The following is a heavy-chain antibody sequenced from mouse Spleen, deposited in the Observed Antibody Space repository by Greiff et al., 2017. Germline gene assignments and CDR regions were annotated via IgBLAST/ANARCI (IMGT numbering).Heavy chain of an antibody. J-gene: IGHJ4*01. Sequence: QVQLQQSGAELMKPGASVKISCKATGYTFSSYWIEWVKQRPGHGLEWIGEILPGSGSTNYNEKFKGKATFTADTSSNTAYMQLSSLTSEDSAVYYCARGDYYGSSLYYAMDYWGQGTSVTVSS. CDR1: GYTFSSYW. CDR3: ARGDYYGSSLYYAMDY. V-gene: IGHV1-9*01. CDR2: ILPGSGST. D-gene: IGHD1-1*01.